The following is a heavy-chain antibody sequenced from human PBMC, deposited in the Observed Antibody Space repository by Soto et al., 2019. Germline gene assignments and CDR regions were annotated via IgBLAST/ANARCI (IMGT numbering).Heavy chain of an antibody. D-gene: IGHD2-15*01. V-gene: IGHV1-18*01. CDR1: GYCFMKYG. Sequence: XSVKGSCNGFGYCFMKYGINWGRQAPGQGLEWVGWISPYSGYTHSAQKFHGRLTLTTDTAASTAYMELRILRSADTALYYCAREASVIIQAAQPSRFDSWGQGTLVTVSS. CDR2: ISPYSGYT. CDR3: AREASVIIQAAQPSRFDS. J-gene: IGHJ4*02.